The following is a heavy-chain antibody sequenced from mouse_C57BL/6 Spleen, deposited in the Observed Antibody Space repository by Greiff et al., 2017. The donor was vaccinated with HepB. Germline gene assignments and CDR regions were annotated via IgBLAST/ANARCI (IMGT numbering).Heavy chain of an antibody. V-gene: IGHV1-15*01. CDR1: GYTFTDYE. D-gene: IGHD1-1*01. Sequence: QVQLQQSGAELVRPGASVTLSCKASGYTFTDYEMHWVKQTPVHGLEWIGAIDPETGGTAYNQKFKGKAILTADKSSSTAYMELRSLTSEDSAVYYGTRKGFITTVVATRRYFDVWGTGTTVTVSS. CDR3: TRKGFITTVVATRRYFDV. J-gene: IGHJ1*03. CDR2: IDPETGGT.